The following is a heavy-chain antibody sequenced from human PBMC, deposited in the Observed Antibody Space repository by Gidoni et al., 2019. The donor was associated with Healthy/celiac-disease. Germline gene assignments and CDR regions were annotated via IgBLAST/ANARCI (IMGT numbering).Heavy chain of an antibody. CDR2: ISSTSSYR. D-gene: IGHD6-13*01. Sequence: EVQLVESGGGLVKPGGSLRLSCEASGFTFSRASMNWVRQAPGKGRGLVSSISSTSSYRYYADSGKGRFTIPRDNAKNSLYLQLNTLRADDTAVYYFAIDEGGIAAAGDYWGQGTLVTVAS. J-gene: IGHJ4*02. CDR1: GFTFSRAS. CDR3: AIDEGGIAAAGDY. V-gene: IGHV3-21*01.